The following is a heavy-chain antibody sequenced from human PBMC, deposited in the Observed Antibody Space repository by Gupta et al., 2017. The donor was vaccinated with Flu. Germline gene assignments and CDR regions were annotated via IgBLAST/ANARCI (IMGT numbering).Heavy chain of an antibody. J-gene: IGHJ5*02. CDR3: ARSGSTTMIYQTFDP. D-gene: IGHD3-22*01. V-gene: IGHV4-34*01. CDR2: ISHGGST. Sequence: RQPPGKGLEWVGEISHGGSTNYNPSFRGRVAISGDTTKNQFSLTLRSVTAADTAVYYCARSGSTTMIYQTFDPWGQGTLVTVSS.